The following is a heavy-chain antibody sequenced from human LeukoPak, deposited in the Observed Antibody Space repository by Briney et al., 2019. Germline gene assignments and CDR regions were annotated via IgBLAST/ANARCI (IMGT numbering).Heavy chain of an antibody. Sequence: ASVKVSCKASGYTFTGYYMHWVRQAPGQGLEWMERINPNSGGTNYAQKFQGRVTMTRDTSISTAYMELSRLRSDDTAVYYCARARITYYYDSSGYYSLFHWGQGTLVTVSS. CDR1: GYTFTGYY. CDR2: INPNSGGT. D-gene: IGHD3-22*01. J-gene: IGHJ4*02. V-gene: IGHV1-2*06. CDR3: ARARITYYYDSSGYYSLFH.